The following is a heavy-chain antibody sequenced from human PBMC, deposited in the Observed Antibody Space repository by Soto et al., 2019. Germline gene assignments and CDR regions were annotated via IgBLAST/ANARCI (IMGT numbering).Heavy chain of an antibody. D-gene: IGHD3-10*01. CDR3: ARDLVVRGVIIPSLHYYYYYGMDV. V-gene: IGHV3-33*01. CDR2: IWYDGSNK. Sequence: QVQLVESGGGVVQPGRSLRLSCAASGFTFSSYGMHWVRQAPGKGLEWVAVIWYDGSNKYYADSVKGRFTISRDNSKNTLYLQMNSLRAEDTAVYYCARDLVVRGVIIPSLHYYYYYGMDVWGQGTTVTVSS. CDR1: GFTFSSYG. J-gene: IGHJ6*02.